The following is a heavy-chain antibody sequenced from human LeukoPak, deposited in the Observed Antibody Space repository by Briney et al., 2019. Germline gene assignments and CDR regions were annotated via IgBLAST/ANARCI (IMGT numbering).Heavy chain of an antibody. CDR3: ARALYSSGWPYYYYYGMNV. D-gene: IGHD6-19*01. CDR2: IKQDGSEK. CDR1: GFTFSSYW. Sequence: GALRLSCAASGFTFSSYWMSWVRQAPGKGLEWVANIKQDGSEKYYVDSVKGRFTISRDNAKNSLYLQMNSLRAEDTAVYYCARALYSSGWPYYYYYGMNVWGQGTTVTVSS. J-gene: IGHJ6*02. V-gene: IGHV3-7*01.